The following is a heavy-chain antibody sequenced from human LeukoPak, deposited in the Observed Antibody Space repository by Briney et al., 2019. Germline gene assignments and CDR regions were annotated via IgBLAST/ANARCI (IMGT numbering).Heavy chain of an antibody. V-gene: IGHV1-18*01. J-gene: IGHJ6*02. CDR3: ARARGYSYGYHSYVGRYYYGMDV. CDR1: VYTLTSYG. D-gene: IGHD5-18*01. Sequence: ASVKVSCKASVYTLTSYGISGVRQAPGQGREWRGWISAYNDNTNYAQNLQRRVTMTTDTSTSTAYMELRSLRSNDTAVYYCARARGYSYGYHSYVGRYYYGMDVWGQGTTVTVSS. CDR2: ISAYNDNT.